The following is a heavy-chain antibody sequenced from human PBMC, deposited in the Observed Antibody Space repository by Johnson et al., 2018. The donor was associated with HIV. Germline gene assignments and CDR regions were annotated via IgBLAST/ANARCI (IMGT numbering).Heavy chain of an antibody. CDR2: INWNGGST. CDR1: GFTFDNYG. CDR3: ARPDGAVASDFNAFDI. J-gene: IGHJ3*02. V-gene: IGHV3-20*04. D-gene: IGHD6-19*01. Sequence: VQLVESGGGVVRPGGSLRLSCAASGFTFDNYGMSWVRQAPGKGLEWVSGINWNGGSTGYADSVKGRFTISRDNAKNSLYLQMNSLRAEDTALYYCARPDGAVASDFNAFDIWGQGTMVTVSS.